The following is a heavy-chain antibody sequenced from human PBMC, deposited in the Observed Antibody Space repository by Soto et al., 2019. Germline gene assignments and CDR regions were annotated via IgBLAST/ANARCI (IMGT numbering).Heavy chain of an antibody. D-gene: IGHD5-18*01. Sequence: VQLQESGPGLVKPSQTLSLTCTVSVGSISSGDYYWSWIRQPPGKGLEWIGYIYYSGSTYYNPSLKSRVTISVDTSKNQFSLKLSSVTAADPAVYYCASAPTYSYGYGSFEYWGQGTLVTVSS. CDR1: VGSISSGDYY. J-gene: IGHJ4*02. CDR3: ASAPTYSYGYGSFEY. CDR2: IYYSGST. V-gene: IGHV4-30-4*01.